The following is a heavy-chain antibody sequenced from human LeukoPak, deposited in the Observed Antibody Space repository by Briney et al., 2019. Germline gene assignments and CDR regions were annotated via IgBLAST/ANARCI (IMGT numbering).Heavy chain of an antibody. CDR1: GYTFTSYG. CDR2: ISAYNGNT. CDR3: ASGWELTATFDI. V-gene: IGHV1-18*01. J-gene: IGHJ3*02. Sequence: ASVKVSCKASGYTFTSYGISWVRQAPGQGLEWMGWISAYNGNTNYAQKFQGRVTMTRDTSISTAYMELSRLRSDDTAVYYCASGWELTATFDIWGQGTMVTVSS. D-gene: IGHD1-26*01.